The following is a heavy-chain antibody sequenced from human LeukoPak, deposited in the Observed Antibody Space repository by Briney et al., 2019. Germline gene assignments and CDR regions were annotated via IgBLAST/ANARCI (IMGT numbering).Heavy chain of an antibody. J-gene: IGHJ6*03. CDR2: IYSGGST. CDR3: ARGGYYGSGDYYMDV. Sequence: GGSLRLSCAASGFTVSSNYMSWVRQAPGKGLEWVSVIYSGGSTYYADSVKGRFTLSRDNSKNTLYLQMNSLRAEDTAVYYCARGGYYGSGDYYMDVWGKGTTVTISS. V-gene: IGHV3-53*01. D-gene: IGHD3-10*01. CDR1: GFTVSSNY.